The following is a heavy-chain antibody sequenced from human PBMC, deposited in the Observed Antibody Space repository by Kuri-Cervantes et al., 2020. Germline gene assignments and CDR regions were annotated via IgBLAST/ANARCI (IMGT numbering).Heavy chain of an antibody. Sequence: GSLRLSCTVSGGSISSSSYYWGWIRQPPGKGLEWIGSIYYSGSTYYNPSHKSRVTISVDTSKNQFSLKLSSVTAADTAVYYCARDGYFESFIDYWGQGTLVTVSS. V-gene: IGHV4-39*02. CDR2: IYYSGST. J-gene: IGHJ4*02. CDR1: GGSISSSSYY. CDR3: ARDGYFESFIDY. D-gene: IGHD3-9*01.